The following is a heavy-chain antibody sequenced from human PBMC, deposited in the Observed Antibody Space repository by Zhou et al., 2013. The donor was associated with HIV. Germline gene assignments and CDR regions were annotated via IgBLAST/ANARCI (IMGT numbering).Heavy chain of an antibody. CDR2: IIPIFGTA. D-gene: IGHD6-6*01. Sequence: QVQLVQSGAEVKKPGSSVKVSCKASGGTFSSYAVNWVRQAPGQGLEWMGGIIPIFGTANYAQKFQGRVTITADESGRTVFLELTRLTFEDTAVYYCTTTDPVPFYDGLHMWGQGTMVTVSS. J-gene: IGHJ3*02. V-gene: IGHV1-69*12. CDR3: TTTDPVPFYDGLHM. CDR1: GGTFSSYA.